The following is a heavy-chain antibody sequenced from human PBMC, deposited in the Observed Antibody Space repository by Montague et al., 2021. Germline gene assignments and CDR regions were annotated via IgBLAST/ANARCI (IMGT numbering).Heavy chain of an antibody. CDR1: GDSISSKYF. D-gene: IGHD1-26*01. J-gene: IGHJ5*02. CDR3: AVGSESAWELLHH. CDR2: IYHGTT. Sequence: SETLSLTCTVSGDSISSKYFWSWVRQPLGKGPEWIGEIYHGTTSYSPSLKGRLTVSMDTSKNQSSLKLSSVTAADTAIYYCAVGSESAWELLHHWGQGILVTVSS. V-gene: IGHV4-4*02.